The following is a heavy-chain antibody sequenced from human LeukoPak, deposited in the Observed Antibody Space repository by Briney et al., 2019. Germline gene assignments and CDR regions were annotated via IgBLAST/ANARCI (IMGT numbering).Heavy chain of an antibody. Sequence: SETLSLTCTVSGGSISSGSYYWGWIRQPPGKGLEWIGCIYYSGSTYYNPSLKSRVTISVDTSKNQFSLKLSSVTAADTAVYYCASRPVVAAVNWFDPWGQGTLVTVSS. J-gene: IGHJ5*02. D-gene: IGHD2-15*01. CDR1: GGSISSGSYY. CDR3: ASRPVVAAVNWFDP. V-gene: IGHV4-39*01. CDR2: IYYSGST.